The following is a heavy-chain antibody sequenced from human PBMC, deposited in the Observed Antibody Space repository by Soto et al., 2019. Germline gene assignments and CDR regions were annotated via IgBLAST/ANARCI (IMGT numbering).Heavy chain of an antibody. CDR1: GYSLSDLS. CDR2: LDAEDGET. Sequence: ASVKVSCKVSGYSLSDLSIHWVRQAPGKGLEWMGGLDAEDGETIYAQELQGRGTMTEDTSTDTTYMELSSLTSEDTAMYYCATLPRTIERTPAAIWSFDSWGQGTMVTVYS. CDR3: ATLPRTIERTPAAIWSFDS. D-gene: IGHD2-2*01. J-gene: IGHJ4*02. V-gene: IGHV1-24*01.